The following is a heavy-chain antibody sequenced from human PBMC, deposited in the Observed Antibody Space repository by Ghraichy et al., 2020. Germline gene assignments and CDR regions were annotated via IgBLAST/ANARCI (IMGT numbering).Heavy chain of an antibody. V-gene: IGHV4-38-2*01. CDR2: MYHTGTN. CDR3: ARGQWRSGYPKLSFDV. J-gene: IGHJ3*01. CDR1: GYSIGGGYY. Sequence: SETLSLTCAVSGYSIGGGYYWGWIRQPPGKGLEWIGSMYHTGTNYYNPSLKTRSTISLDTSKNQFSLRLSSVTAADTAMYFCARGQWRSGYPKLSFDVWGQGTMVTVSS. D-gene: IGHD3-22*01.